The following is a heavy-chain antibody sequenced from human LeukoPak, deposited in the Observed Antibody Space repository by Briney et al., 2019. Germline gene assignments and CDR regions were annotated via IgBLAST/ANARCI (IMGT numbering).Heavy chain of an antibody. J-gene: IGHJ5*02. D-gene: IGHD2-15*01. CDR1: GYSFTSYW. Sequence: ASVKVSCKASGYSFTSYWIGWVRQMPGKGLEWMGIIYPGDSDTRYSPSFQGQVTISADKSISTAYLQWSSLKASDTAMYYCARLGGYCSGGSCFGLDPWGQGTLVTVSS. V-gene: IGHV5-51*01. CDR3: ARLGGYCSGGSCFGLDP. CDR2: IYPGDSDT.